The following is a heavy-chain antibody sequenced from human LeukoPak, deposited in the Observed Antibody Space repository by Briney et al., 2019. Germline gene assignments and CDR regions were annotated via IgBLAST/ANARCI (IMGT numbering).Heavy chain of an antibody. V-gene: IGHV1-2*02. CDR3: ARDLSGPY. Sequence: ASVKVSCKASGYNFNSFDINWVRQAPGQGLEWMGWINPNSGGTNYAQKFQGRVTMTRDTSISTAYMELSRLRSDDTAVYYCARDLSGPYWGQGTLVTVSS. CDR1: GYNFNSFD. J-gene: IGHJ4*02. CDR2: INPNSGGT. D-gene: IGHD3-10*01.